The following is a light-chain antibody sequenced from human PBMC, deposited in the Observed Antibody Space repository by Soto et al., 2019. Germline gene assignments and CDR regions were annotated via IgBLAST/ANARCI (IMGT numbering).Light chain of an antibody. CDR1: QSLLHSSGNNF. CDR2: LGS. V-gene: IGKV2-28*01. CDR3: MEALQTPYT. J-gene: IGKJ2*01. Sequence: DIVMTQSPLSLPVTRGEPASISCRSSQSLLHSSGNNFLDWYLQKPGQSPQLLIYLGSNRASGVPDRFSGSGSGTDFTLKISSVEAEDVGVYYCMEALQTPYTFGQGTKLEIK.